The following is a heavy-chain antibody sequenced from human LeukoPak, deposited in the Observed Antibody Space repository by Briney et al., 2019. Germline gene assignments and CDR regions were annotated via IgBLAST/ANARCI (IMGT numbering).Heavy chain of an antibody. V-gene: IGHV1-8*01. J-gene: IGHJ4*02. D-gene: IGHD3-3*01. CDR1: GYTFTSYD. CDR3: ARSIYDFWGGYRPGPGGN. CDR2: MNPNSGNT. Sequence: ASVKVSCKASGYTFTSYDINWVRQATGQGLEWMGWMNPNSGNTGYAQKFQGRVTMTRNTSISTAYMELSSLRSEDTAVYYCARSIYDFWGGYRPGPGGNWGQGTLVTVSS.